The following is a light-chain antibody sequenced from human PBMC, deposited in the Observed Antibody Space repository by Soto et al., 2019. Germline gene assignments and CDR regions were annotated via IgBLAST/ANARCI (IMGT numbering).Light chain of an antibody. Sequence: DIHMTQSPSTLSASVGDRVTITCRASQSISSWLAWYQQKPGKAPKLLIYKASSLESGVPSRFSGSGSGTEFTLTISSLQSEDFAVYYCQQYNNWPSITFGQGTRLEI. CDR1: QSISSW. CDR3: QQYNNWPSIT. CDR2: KAS. J-gene: IGKJ5*01. V-gene: IGKV1-5*03.